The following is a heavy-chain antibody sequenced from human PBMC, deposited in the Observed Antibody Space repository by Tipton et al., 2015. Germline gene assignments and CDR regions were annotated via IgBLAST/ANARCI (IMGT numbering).Heavy chain of an antibody. D-gene: IGHD2-21*02. CDR1: GASVSSGPYY. CDR2: ISYTETS. V-gene: IGHV4-61*01. J-gene: IGHJ6*02. CDR3: ARGCGGNCYDAVSATYSYSGMDV. Sequence: TLSLTCTVSGASVSSGPYYWSWIRQPPGKGLQWIGYISYTETSHYNPSLKSRVTISVDTSKNQFSLKLSSLTAADTAVYYCARGCGGNCYDAVSATYSYSGMDVWGQGTTVTFSS.